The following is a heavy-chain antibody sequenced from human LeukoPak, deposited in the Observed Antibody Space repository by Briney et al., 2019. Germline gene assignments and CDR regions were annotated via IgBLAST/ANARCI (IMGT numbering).Heavy chain of an antibody. CDR2: IKQDGKER. D-gene: IGHD6-13*01. CDR1: GFTLSSFW. J-gene: IGHJ2*01. Sequence: GGSLRLSCATSGFTLSSFWMSWVRQTPGKGLEWVANIKQDGKERYYVVSVKGRFTISRDNAKNSLFLQMNSLRAEDTAVYYCASLPGRRTAALEFDLRGRGTLVNVSS. CDR3: ASLPGRRTAALEFDL. V-gene: IGHV3-7*01.